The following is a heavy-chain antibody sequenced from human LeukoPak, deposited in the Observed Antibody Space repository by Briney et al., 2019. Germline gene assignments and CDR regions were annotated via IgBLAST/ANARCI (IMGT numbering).Heavy chain of an antibody. D-gene: IGHD2-15*01. CDR1: GYTFSGYY. J-gene: IGHJ4*02. CDR2: SHPNSGGT. Sequence: ASVKVSCKASGYTFSGYYLHWVRQAPGQGLEWMGRSHPNSGGTNFAQKFQGRVTMTRDTSISTAYMELSSLRSDDTAVYYCARANDVYCSGGSCYDYWGQGTLVTVSS. CDR3: ARANDVYCSGGSCYDY. V-gene: IGHV1-2*06.